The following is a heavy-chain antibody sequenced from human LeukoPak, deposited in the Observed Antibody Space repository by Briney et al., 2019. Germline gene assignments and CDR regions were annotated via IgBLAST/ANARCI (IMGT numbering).Heavy chain of an antibody. CDR3: ARDRRDYVWGSYRYTGIDY. J-gene: IGHJ4*02. CDR1: GGTFSSYA. CDR2: IIPILGIA. D-gene: IGHD3-16*02. Sequence: EASVKVSCKASGGTFSSYAISWVRQAPGQGLEWMGRIIPILGIANYAQKFQGRVTITADKSTSTAYMELSSLRSEDTAVYYCARDRRDYVWGSYRYTGIDYWGQGTLVTVSS. V-gene: IGHV1-69*04.